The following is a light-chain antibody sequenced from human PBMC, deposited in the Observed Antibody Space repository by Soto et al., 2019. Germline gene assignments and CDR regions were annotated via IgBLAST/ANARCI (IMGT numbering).Light chain of an antibody. CDR1: QSISAW. CDR3: QQYNDYSWT. CDR2: KAS. J-gene: IGKJ1*01. V-gene: IGKV1-5*03. Sequence: DIQMTQSPSTLSVSIGDRVTITCRASQSISAWLAWYQQKPGKAPRLLIYKASTLEIGAPSRFSGSGSGTEFTLTISSLQPDDVAIYYCQQYNDYSWTFGQGTKVDIK.